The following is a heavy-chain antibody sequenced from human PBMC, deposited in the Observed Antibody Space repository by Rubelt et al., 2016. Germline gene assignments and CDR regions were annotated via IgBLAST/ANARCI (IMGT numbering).Heavy chain of an antibody. V-gene: IGHV3-30*04. CDR3: ARVGDGRGVFDY. Sequence: QVQLVESGGGVVQPGRSLRLSCAASGFTFSTYIMHWVRQAPGKGLEWVADISYDGSVKYYADSVKGRFTISRDNSKNTLYLQMSSLRADDTAVYYCARVGDGRGVFDYWGQGTLVTVSS. D-gene: IGHD3-10*02. CDR2: ISYDGSVK. CDR1: GFTFSTYI. J-gene: IGHJ4*02.